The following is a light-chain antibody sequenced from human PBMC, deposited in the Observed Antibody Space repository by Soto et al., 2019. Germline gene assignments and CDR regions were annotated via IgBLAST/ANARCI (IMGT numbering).Light chain of an antibody. J-gene: IGKJ4*01. CDR3: QQSYSTPLT. CDR2: AAS. CDR1: QSISSY. Sequence: DIQITHSPSSLSASVGDRVTITCRASQSISSYLNWYQQKPGKAPKLLIYAASSLQSGVPSRFSGSGSGTDFTLTISSLQPEDFATYYCQQSYSTPLTFGGG. V-gene: IGKV1-39*01.